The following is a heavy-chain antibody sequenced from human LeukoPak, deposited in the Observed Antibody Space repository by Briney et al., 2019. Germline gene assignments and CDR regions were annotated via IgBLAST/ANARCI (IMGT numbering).Heavy chain of an antibody. CDR3: ARRTAGSSGWI. CDR2: MNPNSGNT. J-gene: IGHJ4*02. D-gene: IGHD6-19*01. Sequence: ASVKVSCKASGGTFSSYGISWVRQATGQGLEWMGWMNPNSGNTGYAQKFQGRVTMTRNTSISTAYMELSSLRSEDTAVYYCARRTAGSSGWIWGQGTLVTVSS. CDR1: GGTFSSYG. V-gene: IGHV1-8*02.